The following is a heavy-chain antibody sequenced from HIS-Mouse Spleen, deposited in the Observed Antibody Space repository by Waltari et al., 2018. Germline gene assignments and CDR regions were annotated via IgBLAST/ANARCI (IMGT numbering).Heavy chain of an antibody. CDR3: ARDSGITMVRGVTFDY. J-gene: IGHJ4*02. D-gene: IGHD3-10*01. CDR1: GGSISSSSYY. V-gene: IGHV4-39*07. Sequence: QLQLQESGPGLVKPSETLSLTCTVSGGSISSSSYYWGWIRQPPGKGLEWIGSIYYSGSTYYNPSLKSRVTISVDTSKNQFSLKLSSVTAADTAVYYCARDSGITMVRGVTFDYWGQGTLVTVSS. CDR2: IYYSGST.